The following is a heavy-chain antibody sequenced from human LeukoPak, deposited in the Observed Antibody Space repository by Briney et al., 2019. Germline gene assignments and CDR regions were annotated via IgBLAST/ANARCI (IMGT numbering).Heavy chain of an antibody. CDR3: AKGLSIDYYGMDV. D-gene: IGHD2-2*01. CDR2: INWNSNEI. V-gene: IGHV3-9*01. Sequence: GGSLRLSCAASGFIFDDYAMHWLRQAPGKGPEWVAGINWNSNEIGYADSVKGRFTISRDNAKNSLYLQMSSLRAEDTALYYCAKGLSIDYYGMDVWGQGTTVTVSS. CDR1: GFIFDDYA. J-gene: IGHJ6*02.